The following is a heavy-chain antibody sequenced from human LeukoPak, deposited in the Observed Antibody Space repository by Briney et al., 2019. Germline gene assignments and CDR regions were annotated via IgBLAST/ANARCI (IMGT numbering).Heavy chain of an antibody. CDR3: AELGITMIGGV. CDR2: ISSSGSTI. CDR1: GFTLSSYE. Sequence: GGSLRLSCAASGFTLSSYEMNWVRQAPGKGLEWVSYISSSGSTIYYADSVKGRFTISRDNAKNSLYLQMNSLRAEDTAVYYCAELGITMIGGVWGEGTTVTISS. V-gene: IGHV3-48*03. D-gene: IGHD3-10*02. J-gene: IGHJ6*04.